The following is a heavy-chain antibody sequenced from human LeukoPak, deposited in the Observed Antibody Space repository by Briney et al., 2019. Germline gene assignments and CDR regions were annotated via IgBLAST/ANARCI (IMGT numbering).Heavy chain of an antibody. D-gene: IGHD3-10*01. CDR3: AKDTMVRGVPDY. Sequence: GGSLRLSCAASGFTFSSYGMSWVRQAPGKGLEWVSAISGSGGSTYYADSVKGRFTISRDNSKNTLYLQMNSLRAEDTAVYYCAKDTMVRGVPDYWGQGTLVTVSS. CDR2: ISGSGGST. J-gene: IGHJ4*02. V-gene: IGHV3-23*01. CDR1: GFTFSSYG.